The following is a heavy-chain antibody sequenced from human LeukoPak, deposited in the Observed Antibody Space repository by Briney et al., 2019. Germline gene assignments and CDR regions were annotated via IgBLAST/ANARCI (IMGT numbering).Heavy chain of an antibody. Sequence: GGSLRLSCAASGFTFSSYAMSWVRQAPGKGLEWVSAISGSGGSTYYADSVKGWFTISRDNSKNTLYLQMNSLRAEDTAVYYCAKDHSGGYSYGYDYWGQGTLVTVSS. CDR1: GFTFSSYA. D-gene: IGHD5-18*01. J-gene: IGHJ4*02. CDR3: AKDHSGGYSYGYDY. V-gene: IGHV3-23*01. CDR2: ISGSGGST.